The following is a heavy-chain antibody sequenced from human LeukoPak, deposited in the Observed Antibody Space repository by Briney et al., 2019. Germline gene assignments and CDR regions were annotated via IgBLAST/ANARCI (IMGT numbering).Heavy chain of an antibody. CDR3: ITLRRGY. D-gene: IGHD3-10*01. V-gene: IGHV3-15*01. Sequence: GGSLRLSCAVSGFTFNDAWMSWVRQAPGKGLEWVGRIQSKTDGGTTDYAAPVKGRFIISRDDSKNMLYLQMNSLKTEDTAVYYCITLRRGYWGQGTLVTVSS. CDR1: GFTFNDAW. CDR2: IQSKTDGGTT. J-gene: IGHJ4*02.